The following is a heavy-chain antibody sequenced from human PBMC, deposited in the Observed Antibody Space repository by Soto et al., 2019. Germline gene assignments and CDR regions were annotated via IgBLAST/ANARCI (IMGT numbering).Heavy chain of an antibody. D-gene: IGHD6-13*01. Sequence: QVQLVQSGAEVKKPGSSVKVSCKASGGTFSSYAISWVRQAPGQGLEWMGGIIPIFGTANYAQKFQGRVTITADESTSTAYMELSSVRSEDTAVYYCARDLIAAAGTVWFDPWGQGTLVTVSS. V-gene: IGHV1-69*01. CDR3: ARDLIAAAGTVWFDP. CDR1: GGTFSSYA. CDR2: IIPIFGTA. J-gene: IGHJ5*02.